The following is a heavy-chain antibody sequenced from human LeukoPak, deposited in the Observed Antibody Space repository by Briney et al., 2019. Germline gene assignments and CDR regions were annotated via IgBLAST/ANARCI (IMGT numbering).Heavy chain of an antibody. CDR1: GFTFSSYT. V-gene: IGHV3-23*01. CDR2: ISGSVGNR. CDR3: ARDTSAVFGDY. J-gene: IGHJ4*02. D-gene: IGHD3-16*01. Sequence: PGGSLRLSCAASGFTFSSYTMNWVRQTPGKGLEWVATISGSVGNRYYADSVKGRFTISRDNSKNMLYLQMNSLRAEDTAVYYCARDTSAVFGDYWGQGTLVTVSS.